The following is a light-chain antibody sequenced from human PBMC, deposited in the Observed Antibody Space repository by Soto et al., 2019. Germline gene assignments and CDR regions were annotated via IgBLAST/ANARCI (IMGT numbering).Light chain of an antibody. CDR3: AAWDDSLNGWV. V-gene: IGLV1-44*01. CDR2: SNS. CDR1: SSNIGRNT. Sequence: QSVLTQTPSASGTPGQRVTISCSGSSSNIGRNTVNWYQQLPGTAPKLLIYSNSQRPSGVPDRFSGSKSGTSASLAISGLQSEDEADYYCAAWDDSLNGWVFGGGTKVTVL. J-gene: IGLJ3*02.